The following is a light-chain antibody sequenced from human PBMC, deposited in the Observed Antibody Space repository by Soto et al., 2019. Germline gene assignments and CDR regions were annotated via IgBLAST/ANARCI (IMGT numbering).Light chain of an antibody. CDR2: DVS. CDR1: SSDVGGYNY. J-gene: IGLJ1*01. CDR3: CSFAGALYV. V-gene: IGLV2-11*01. Sequence: QSALTQPRSVSGSPGQSVTISCTGTSSDVGGYNYVSWYQQHPGKAPKLMIYDVSERPSGVPDRFSGSKSGNTASLTISGLQAEDEADYYCCSFAGALYVCGTRTKVTVL.